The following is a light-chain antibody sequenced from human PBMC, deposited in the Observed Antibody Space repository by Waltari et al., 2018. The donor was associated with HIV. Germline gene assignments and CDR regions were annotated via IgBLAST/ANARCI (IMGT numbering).Light chain of an antibody. CDR2: EAS. V-gene: IGKV1-5*03. CDR1: QSMSTW. J-gene: IGKJ2*01. Sequence: DTQLTQSPSTLPASVGDTVTITCRASQSMSTWLAWYQQKPGKAPKLLIYEASNLENGVPSRFSGSGSGTEFTLTISSLQPEDFVTYYCQQYNSYSDTFGQGTKLEI. CDR3: QQYNSYSDT.